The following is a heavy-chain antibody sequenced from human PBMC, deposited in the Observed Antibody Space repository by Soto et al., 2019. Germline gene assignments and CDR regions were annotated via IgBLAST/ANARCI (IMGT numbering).Heavy chain of an antibody. CDR2: INPYDGNT. V-gene: IGHV1-18*04. J-gene: IGHJ4*02. Sequence: ASVKVSCKASGYTFTSYYMNWVRQAPGQGLEWLGIINPYDGNTTYAQKLLGRVTMTTDTSTSTAYMELRSLTSDDTAVYYCARDSPPVDYWGQGTLVTVSS. CDR1: GYTFTSYY. CDR3: ARDSPPVDY.